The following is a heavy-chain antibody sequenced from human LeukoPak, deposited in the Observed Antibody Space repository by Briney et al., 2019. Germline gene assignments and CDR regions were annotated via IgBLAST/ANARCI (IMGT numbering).Heavy chain of an antibody. J-gene: IGHJ4*02. V-gene: IGHV3-21*01. CDR3: ARVGNGYCSSTSCYKLDY. Sequence: GGSLRLSCAASGFTFSSYSMNWVRQAPGKGLEWVSSISSSSSYIYYADSVKGRFTISRDNAKNSLYLQMNSLRAEDTAVYYCARVGNGYCSSTSCYKLDYWGQGTLVTVSS. CDR2: ISSSSSYI. D-gene: IGHD2-2*02. CDR1: GFTFSSYS.